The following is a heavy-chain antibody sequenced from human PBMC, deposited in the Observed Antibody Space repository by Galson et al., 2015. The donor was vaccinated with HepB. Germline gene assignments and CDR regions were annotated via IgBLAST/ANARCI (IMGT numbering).Heavy chain of an antibody. D-gene: IGHD6-19*01. CDR2: ISSGGVT. J-gene: IGHJ6*02. CDR1: GFTVSSNY. V-gene: IGHV3-66*01. CDR3: ARTGSGYDYGMDG. Sequence: SLRLSCAASGFTVSSNYMSWVRQAPGMGLEWVSVISSGGVTYYADSVKGRFTISRDHSMNTLYLQMNSLRADDTAVYYCARTGSGYDYGMDGWGQGTTVTVSS.